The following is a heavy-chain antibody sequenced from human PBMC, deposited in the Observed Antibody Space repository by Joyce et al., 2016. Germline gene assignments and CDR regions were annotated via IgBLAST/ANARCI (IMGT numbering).Heavy chain of an antibody. V-gene: IGHV3-48*01. Sequence: EVHLVESGGGLVQPGGSLRLSCAASGFTFSIYSMNWVRQAPGKGLEWVSYISSSSSTIYDADSGKGRFTISRDNAKNLLYLQMSSLRAEDTAVYYCAREAALTFWGQGTMVTVSS. CDR2: ISSSSSTI. CDR1: GFTFSIYS. D-gene: IGHD6-25*01. J-gene: IGHJ3*01. CDR3: AREAALTF.